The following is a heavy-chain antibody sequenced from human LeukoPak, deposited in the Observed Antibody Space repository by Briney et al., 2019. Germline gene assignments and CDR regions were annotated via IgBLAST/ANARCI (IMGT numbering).Heavy chain of an antibody. CDR1: GFTFSSYG. Sequence: GGSLRLSCAASGFTFSSYGMSWVRQAPGKGLEWVSAISGSGGSTYYADSVKGRFTISRDNSKNTLYLQMNSLRAEDTAVYYCAKDLVLLWFGELSPPDYWGQGTLVTVSS. CDR2: ISGSGGST. V-gene: IGHV3-23*01. CDR3: AKDLVLLWFGELSPPDY. J-gene: IGHJ4*02. D-gene: IGHD3-10*01.